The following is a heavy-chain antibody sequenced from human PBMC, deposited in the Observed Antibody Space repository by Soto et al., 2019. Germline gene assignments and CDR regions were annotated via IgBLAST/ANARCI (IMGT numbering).Heavy chain of an antibody. CDR1: GFIFSNYW. V-gene: IGHV3-74*01. D-gene: IGHD1-1*01. J-gene: IGHJ4*02. Sequence: EVQLVESGGGLIPPGGSLRLSCEASGFIFSNYWMHWVRQTPGTGLVWVSRISNDGSITNYADSVKGRFTISRDNAKNTLYLQMNSLRAEDTAVYYCAKDLTWNQADYWGQGDLVTVSS. CDR2: ISNDGSIT. CDR3: AKDLTWNQADY.